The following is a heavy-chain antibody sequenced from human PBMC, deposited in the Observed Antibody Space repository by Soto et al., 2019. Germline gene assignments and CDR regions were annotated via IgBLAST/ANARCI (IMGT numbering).Heavy chain of an antibody. J-gene: IGHJ4*02. CDR1: GYTITNNG. CDR3: ARGLAQPLGY. Sequence: GTAVKLSCKDCGYTITNNGINWVRQAPEQGLEWMGWISADNGDTNYAQKFQGRVTMTTDTSTSTVYMELRSLISDDTAVYYCARGLAQPLGYWGQGTLVTVSS. V-gene: IGHV1-18*01. D-gene: IGHD2-2*01. CDR2: ISADNGDT.